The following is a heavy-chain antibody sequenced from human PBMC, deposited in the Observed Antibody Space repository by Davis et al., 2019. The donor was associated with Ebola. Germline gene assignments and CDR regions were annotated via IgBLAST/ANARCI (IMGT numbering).Heavy chain of an antibody. D-gene: IGHD3-3*01. CDR3: ARDLRGFGRY. J-gene: IGHJ4*02. V-gene: IGHV3-23*01. CDR2: ISGSGGST. Sequence: GVLKISCAASGFTFSSYAMSWVRQAPGKGLEWVSAISGSGGSTYYADSVKGRFTISRDNAKNSLYLQMNSLRDEDTAVYYCARDLRGFGRYWGQGTLVTVSS. CDR1: GFTFSSYA.